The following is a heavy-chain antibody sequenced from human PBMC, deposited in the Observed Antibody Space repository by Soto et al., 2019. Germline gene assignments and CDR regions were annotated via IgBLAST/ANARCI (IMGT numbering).Heavy chain of an antibody. CDR2: INPGGGST. Sequence: GASVKVSCKASGYTFTSYYMHWVRQAPGQGLEWMGIINPGGGSTSYAQKFQGRVTMTRDTSTSTVYMELSSLRSEDTAVYYCARAIIAVAAPDYWGQGTLVTVSS. CDR3: ARAIIAVAAPDY. D-gene: IGHD6-19*01. J-gene: IGHJ4*02. CDR1: GYTFTSYY. V-gene: IGHV1-46*01.